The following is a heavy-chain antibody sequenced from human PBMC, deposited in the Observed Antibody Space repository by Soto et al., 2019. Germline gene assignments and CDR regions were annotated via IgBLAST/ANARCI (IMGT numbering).Heavy chain of an antibody. J-gene: IGHJ3*02. Sequence: EVQLVESGGGLVQPGGSLRLSCASSGFSFSTSEMNWVRQAPGKGLEWISYISKSSVTTHYGDSVKGRFTISRDNANNSLFLEMNSLRVEDRALYYCAPRKFGSFNIAAFEIWGQGTMVTVSS. CDR3: APRKFGSFNIAAFEI. D-gene: IGHD3-16*01. V-gene: IGHV3-48*03. CDR2: ISKSSVTT. CDR1: GFSFSTSE.